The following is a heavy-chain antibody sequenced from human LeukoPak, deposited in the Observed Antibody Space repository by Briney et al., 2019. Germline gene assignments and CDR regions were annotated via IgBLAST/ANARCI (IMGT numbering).Heavy chain of an antibody. CDR2: ISQDGREK. Sequence: GGALRLSCAASAGFTFSDYWMNWVRQAPGKGLEWVAIISQDGREKLYVDSVKGRFTISRDNAKSSLYLQINSLRAEDTAVYYCVGGIGWQPDYWGQGTLVTVSS. J-gene: IGHJ4*02. V-gene: IGHV3-7*03. CDR3: VGGIGWQPDY. CDR1: AGFTFSDYW. D-gene: IGHD6-19*01.